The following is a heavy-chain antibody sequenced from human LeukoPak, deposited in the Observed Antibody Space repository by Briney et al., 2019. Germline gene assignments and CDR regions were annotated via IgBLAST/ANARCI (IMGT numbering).Heavy chain of an antibody. CDR3: ARHVTLLWFGEYTDY. D-gene: IGHD3-10*01. J-gene: IGHJ4*02. V-gene: IGHV4-39*01. CDR2: IYYSGST. CDR1: GGSISSSSYY. Sequence: SETLSLTCTVSGGSISSSSYYWGWVRQPPGKGLEWFGSIYYSGSTYYNPSLKSRVTISVDTSKNQFSLKLSSVTAAETVGYYWARHVTLLWFGEYTDYGAQGTRVPVPS.